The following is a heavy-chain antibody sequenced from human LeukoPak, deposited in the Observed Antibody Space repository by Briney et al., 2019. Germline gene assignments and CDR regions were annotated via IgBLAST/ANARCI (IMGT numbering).Heavy chain of an antibody. J-gene: IGHJ4*02. D-gene: IGHD3-10*01. Sequence: PGGSLRLSCAASGFTFSSYAMSWVRQAPGKGLEWVSCISGSGGSTYYADSVKGRFTISRDNSKNTLYLQMNSLRAEDTAVYYCARNTNLWFGELPPYWGQGTLVTVSS. CDR1: GFTFSSYA. CDR2: ISGSGGST. V-gene: IGHV3-23*01. CDR3: ARNTNLWFGELPPY.